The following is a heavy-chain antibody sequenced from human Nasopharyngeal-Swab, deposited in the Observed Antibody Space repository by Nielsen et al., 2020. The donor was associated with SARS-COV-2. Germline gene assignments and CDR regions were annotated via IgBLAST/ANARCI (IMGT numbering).Heavy chain of an antibody. J-gene: IGHJ5*02. D-gene: IGHD2-2*01. CDR3: GEVPAAIDWFDP. CDR1: GCSISSSSYY. V-gene: IGHV4-39*01. Sequence: SETLSLTCTVPGCSISSSSYYWGWIRQPPGKGLEWIGSIYYSGRTYYNPSLKSRVTISVATSKNQFSLKLSFVTAADTAVYYCGEVPAAIDWFDPWGQGTLVTVSS. CDR2: IYYSGRT.